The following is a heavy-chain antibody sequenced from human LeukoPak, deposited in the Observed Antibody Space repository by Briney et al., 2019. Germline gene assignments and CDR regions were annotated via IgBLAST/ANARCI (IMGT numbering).Heavy chain of an antibody. D-gene: IGHD3-22*01. CDR1: GGSISSYY. CDR2: IYTSGST. V-gene: IGHV4-4*07. Sequence: SETLSLTCTVSGGSISSYYWSWIRQPAGKGLEWIGRIYTSGSTNYNPSLKSRVTMSVDTSKNQFSLKLCSVTAADTAVYYCARDQYYYDSSGYSPEAFDIWGQGTMVTVSS. J-gene: IGHJ3*02. CDR3: ARDQYYYDSSGYSPEAFDI.